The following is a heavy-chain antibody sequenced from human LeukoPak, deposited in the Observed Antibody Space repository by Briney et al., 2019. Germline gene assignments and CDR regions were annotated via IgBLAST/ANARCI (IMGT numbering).Heavy chain of an antibody. D-gene: IGHD4-17*01. CDR3: ARDHGDYVQYNWFDP. J-gene: IGHJ5*02. Sequence: ASVKVSCKASGYTFTGYYMHWVRQAPGQGLEWLGWLNPNSGGTKYAQKFRGRVTMTRDTSIRTAYMELSGLKSDDTAVYYCARDHGDYVQYNWFDPWGQGTLVTVSS. CDR2: LNPNSGGT. V-gene: IGHV1-2*02. CDR1: GYTFTGYY.